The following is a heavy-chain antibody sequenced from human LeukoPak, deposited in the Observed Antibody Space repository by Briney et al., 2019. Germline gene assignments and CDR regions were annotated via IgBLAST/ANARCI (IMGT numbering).Heavy chain of an antibody. J-gene: IGHJ5*02. Sequence: PSETLSLTCTVSGGSISSSSYYWGWIRQPPGKGLEWIGSIYHSGSTYYNPSLKSRVTISVDTSKNQFSLKLSSVTAADTAVYYCARGEYYYDSSGRFDPWGQGTLVTVSS. CDR3: ARGEYYYDSSGRFDP. CDR2: IYHSGST. D-gene: IGHD3-22*01. V-gene: IGHV4-39*07. CDR1: GGSISSSSYY.